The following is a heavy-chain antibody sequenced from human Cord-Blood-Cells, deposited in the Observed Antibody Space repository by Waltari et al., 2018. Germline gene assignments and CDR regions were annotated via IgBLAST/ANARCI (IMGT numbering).Heavy chain of an antibody. Sequence: QVQLVESGGGVVQPGRSLRLSCAASGFTFSSYGMHWVRQAPGKWLEWVAVIWYDGSNKYYADSVKGRFTNSRDNSKNTLYLQMNSLRAEDTAMYYCAKARREWLRGEGAFAIWGQGTMVTVSS. J-gene: IGHJ3*02. V-gene: IGHV3-30*18. CDR2: IWYDGSNK. CDR1: GFTFSSYG. D-gene: IGHD5-12*01. CDR3: AKARREWLRGEGAFAI.